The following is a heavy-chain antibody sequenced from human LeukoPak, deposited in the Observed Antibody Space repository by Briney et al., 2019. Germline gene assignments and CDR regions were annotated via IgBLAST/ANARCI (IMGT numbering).Heavy chain of an antibody. CDR1: GFTFDDYA. CDR2: ISWNSGSI. V-gene: IGHV3-9*01. D-gene: IGHD3-10*01. Sequence: QPGRSLRLSCAASGFTFDDYAMHWVRQAPGKGLEWVSGISWNSGSIGYADSVKGRFTISRDNAKNSLYLQMNSLGAEDTALYYCAKGGFGESLPAFDIWGQGTMVTVSS. J-gene: IGHJ3*02. CDR3: AKGGFGESLPAFDI.